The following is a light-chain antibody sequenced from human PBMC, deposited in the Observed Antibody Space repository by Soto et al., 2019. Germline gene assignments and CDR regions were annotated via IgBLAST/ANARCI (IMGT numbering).Light chain of an antibody. CDR3: QQYNNWPPLFT. J-gene: IGKJ3*01. CDR2: DAS. V-gene: IGKV3-15*01. CDR1: QSVSSS. Sequence: ETVMTQSPATLSVSPGERATLSCRASQSVSSSLAWYQQKPGQAPRLLIYDASTRATGTPARFNGTGSGTEFSLTISSLQSEDFAVYYCQQYNNWPPLFTFGPGTTVDIK.